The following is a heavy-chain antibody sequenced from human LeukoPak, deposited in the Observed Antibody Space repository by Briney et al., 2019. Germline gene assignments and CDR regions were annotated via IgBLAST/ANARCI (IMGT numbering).Heavy chain of an antibody. CDR3: ARDRGFGVVTPIDC. J-gene: IGHJ4*02. CDR1: GFTFSDYY. Sequence: PGGSLRLSCAACGFTFSDYYMSWIRQAPGKGLEGVSHISSSGSTVYYADSVKGRFTMSRDNAKNSLFLEMNSLRVEDTAVYYCARDRGFGVVTPIDCWGQGALVIVSS. V-gene: IGHV3-11*01. D-gene: IGHD3-3*01. CDR2: ISSSGSTV.